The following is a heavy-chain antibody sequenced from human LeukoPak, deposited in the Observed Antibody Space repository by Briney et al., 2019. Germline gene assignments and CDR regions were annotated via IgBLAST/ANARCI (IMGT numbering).Heavy chain of an antibody. V-gene: IGHV4-38-2*01. CDR2: IYHSGST. J-gene: IGHJ6*03. D-gene: IGHD3-22*01. CDR1: GYSISSGYY. CDR3: ARLYYGGITYYYYYMDV. Sequence: SXTLSLTCAVSGYSISSGYYWGWIRQPPGKGLEWIGSIYHSGSTYYNPSLKSRVTISVDTSKNQFSLKLSSVTAADTAVYYCARLYYGGITYYYYYMDVWGKGTTVTVSS.